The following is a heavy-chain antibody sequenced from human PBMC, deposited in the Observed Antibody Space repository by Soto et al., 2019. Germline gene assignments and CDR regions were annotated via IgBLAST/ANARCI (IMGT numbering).Heavy chain of an antibody. V-gene: IGHV4-31*03. CDR1: GRSINSGGYY. D-gene: IGHD6-13*01. CDR2: MYYSGST. J-gene: IGHJ4*02. Sequence: QVQLRESGPGLVKPSQTLSLTCTVSGRSINSGGYYWNWVRQHPGKGLEWIGYMYYSGSTYYNPFHRSRFIISADTSENHFSLKLSSVTAADTAVYFCARGYRQSGYSSSWVFDYWGQGTLVNVSS. CDR3: ARGYRQSGYSSSWVFDY.